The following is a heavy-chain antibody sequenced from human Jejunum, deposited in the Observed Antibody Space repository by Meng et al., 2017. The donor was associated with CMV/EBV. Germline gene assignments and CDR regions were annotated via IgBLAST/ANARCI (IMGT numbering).Heavy chain of an antibody. D-gene: IGHD5-18*01. J-gene: IGHJ4*02. CDR2: ISYDGRNK. Sequence: SGFTFSGSAMHWVRQAPVKGLEWVASISYDGRNKNYVDAVKGRFTISRDNSKNTTDLQMNSLRGEDTAVYYCARVTELWLHYFDYWGQGTLVTVSS. CDR1: GFTFSGSA. CDR3: ARVTELWLHYFDY. V-gene: IGHV3-30*04.